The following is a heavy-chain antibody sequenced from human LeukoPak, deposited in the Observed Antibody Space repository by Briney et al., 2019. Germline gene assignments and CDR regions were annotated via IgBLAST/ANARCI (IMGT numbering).Heavy chain of an antibody. CDR3: ARMVGGTHVDY. J-gene: IGHJ4*02. V-gene: IGHV4-39*02. CDR2: VYYSGST. D-gene: IGHD1-26*01. Sequence: SETLSLTCSVSSGSISSSGYFWGWIRQPPGKGLEWIGTVYYSGSTYHNPSLKSRVTISVDTSKNHFSLNLNSVTVEDTAVYYCARMVGGTHVDYWGQGTLVTVSS. CDR1: SGSISSSGYF.